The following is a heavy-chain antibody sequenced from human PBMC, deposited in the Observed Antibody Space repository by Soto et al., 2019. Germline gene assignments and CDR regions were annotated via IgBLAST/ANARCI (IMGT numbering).Heavy chain of an antibody. J-gene: IGHJ3*02. CDR1: GGSISSGDYY. V-gene: IGHV4-30-4*01. CDR2: IYYSGST. D-gene: IGHD3-22*01. Sequence: SETLSLTCTVSGGSISSGDYYWSWIRQPPGKGLEWIGYIYYSGSTYYNPSLKSRVTISVDTSKNQFSLKLSSVTAADTAVYYCARETYYYDSSDTPLDIWGQGTMVTVSS. CDR3: ARETYYYDSSDTPLDI.